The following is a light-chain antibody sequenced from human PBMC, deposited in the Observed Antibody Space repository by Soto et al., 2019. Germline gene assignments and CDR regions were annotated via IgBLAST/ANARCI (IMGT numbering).Light chain of an antibody. V-gene: IGKV3-15*01. CDR3: QQYNNWHPWK. J-gene: IGKJ1*01. Sequence: IVMTQSPATLSVSPGERATLSCRASQSVNSNLAWYQQRPGQAPRLLIYAASTRATGIPARFSGSGSGTDFTLTINTLQSEDFAVYYCQQYNNWHPWKFGKGTKVDIK. CDR2: AAS. CDR1: QSVNSN.